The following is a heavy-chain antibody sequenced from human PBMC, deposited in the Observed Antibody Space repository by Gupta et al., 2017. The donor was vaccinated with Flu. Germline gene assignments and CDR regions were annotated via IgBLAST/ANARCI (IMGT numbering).Heavy chain of an antibody. CDR3: SRQVRADYATNDDV. CDR2: IYYSETT. CDR1: GGSISISKSY. V-gene: IGHV4-39*01. Sequence: QLQMQESGPGLVKVSETLSLTCTVSGGSISISKSYWGWTRQPPGKGLEWIASIYYSETTYYNPSFRSRVTISIDTSKNQFSLTLRSVTEADTAVYYCSRQVRADYATNDDVWGQGTTVTVSS. D-gene: IGHD4/OR15-4a*01. J-gene: IGHJ6*02.